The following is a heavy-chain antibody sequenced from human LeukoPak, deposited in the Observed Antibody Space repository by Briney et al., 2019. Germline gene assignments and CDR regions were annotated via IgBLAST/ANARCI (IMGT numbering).Heavy chain of an antibody. V-gene: IGHV3-30*02. CDR2: VRYDSSNK. D-gene: IGHD3-22*01. Sequence: GGSLRLSCAASGFTFSGYGMHWVRQAPGKGLEWVAFVRYDSSNKYYADSVKGRFTISRDNSKNTLYLQMNSLRAEDTAVYYCARVLNHYYDSSGFDYWGQGTLVTVSS. CDR3: ARVLNHYYDSSGFDY. CDR1: GFTFSGYG. J-gene: IGHJ4*02.